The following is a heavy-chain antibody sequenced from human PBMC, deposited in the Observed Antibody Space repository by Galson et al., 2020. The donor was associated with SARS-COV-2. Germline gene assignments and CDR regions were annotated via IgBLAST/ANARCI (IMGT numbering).Heavy chain of an antibody. V-gene: IGHV4-31*03. Sequence: SETLSLTCTVSGGSISSGGYYWSWIRQHPGQGLEWIGYIYYSGSTYYNPSLKSRVTISVDTSKNQFSLKLSSVTAADTAVYYCARGDYVWGSYRNTYFDYWGQGTLVTVSS. CDR2: IYYSGST. CDR3: ARGDYVWGSYRNTYFDY. J-gene: IGHJ4*02. CDR1: GGSISSGGYY. D-gene: IGHD3-16*02.